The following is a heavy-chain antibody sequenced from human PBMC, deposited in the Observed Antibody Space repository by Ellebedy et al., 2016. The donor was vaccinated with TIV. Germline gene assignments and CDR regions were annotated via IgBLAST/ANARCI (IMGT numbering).Heavy chain of an antibody. J-gene: IGHJ5*02. CDR2: IYQDGSVQ. CDR3: ARRGSYGDYAVQVNSWFDR. CDR1: GFSFRSYW. D-gene: IGHD4-17*01. Sequence: PGGSLRLSCEASGFSFRSYWMSWVRQAPGKGLEWVANIYQDGSVQYYLDSVKGRFTISSDNAITSLFLQMTSLRAGDTAVYYCARRGSYGDYAVQVNSWFDRWGRGTLVTVSS. V-gene: IGHV3-7*01.